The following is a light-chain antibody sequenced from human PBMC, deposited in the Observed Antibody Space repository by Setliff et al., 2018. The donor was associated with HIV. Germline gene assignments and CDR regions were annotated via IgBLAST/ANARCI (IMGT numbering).Light chain of an antibody. J-gene: IGLJ1*01. Sequence: QSALAQPRSMSGSPGQSVTISCTGTSSDVDAYDYVSWYQHHPGKAPKLLIYDVSERPSGVPDRFSGSKSGNTASLTISGLQAEDAADYYCCSYAGSYTYVFGTGTKVTVL. CDR3: CSYAGSYTYV. V-gene: IGLV2-11*01. CDR1: SSDVDAYDY. CDR2: DVS.